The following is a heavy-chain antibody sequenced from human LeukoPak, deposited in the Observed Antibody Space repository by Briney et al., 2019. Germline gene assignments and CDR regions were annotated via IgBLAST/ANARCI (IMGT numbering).Heavy chain of an antibody. CDR3: VKDPLALSIVVVTAKDYNYGMDV. D-gene: IGHD2-21*02. Sequence: PGGSLRLSCAASGFTFSSYAMSWVRQAPGKGLEWVSVISGSGGGTNYADSVKGRFTVSRDNSKNTLYLQMNSLRAEDTAVYYCVKDPLALSIVVVTAKDYNYGMDVWGQGTTVTVSS. J-gene: IGHJ6*02. V-gene: IGHV3-23*01. CDR1: GFTFSSYA. CDR2: ISGSGGGT.